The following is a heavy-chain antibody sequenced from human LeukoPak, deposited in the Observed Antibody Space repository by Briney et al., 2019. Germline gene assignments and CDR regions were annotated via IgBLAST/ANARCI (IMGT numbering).Heavy chain of an antibody. D-gene: IGHD3-22*01. V-gene: IGHV3-21*01. CDR3: ARSSAMIVVVRERGLGY. CDR2: ISSSSSSHI. J-gene: IGHJ4*02. CDR1: GFTFSSYA. Sequence: GGSLRLSCVASGFTFSSYAMNWVRQAPGKGLEWVSCISSSSSSHIYYADSVKGRFTISRDNAKNSLYLQINSLRAEDTAVYYCARSSAMIVVVRERGLGYWGQGTLVTVSS.